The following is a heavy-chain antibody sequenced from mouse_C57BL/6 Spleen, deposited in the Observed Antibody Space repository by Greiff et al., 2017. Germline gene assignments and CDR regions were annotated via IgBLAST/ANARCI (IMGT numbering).Heavy chain of an antibody. V-gene: IGHV1-82*01. CDR1: GYAFSSSW. CDR2: IYPGDGDT. CDR3: ARFPYGDDAMEY. Sequence: QVQLQQSGPELVKPGASVKISCKASGYAFSSSWMNWVKQRPGQGLEWIGRIYPGDGDTNYNGKFKGKATLTADKSSSTAYMHLSSLTSEDSAVSFCARFPYGDDAMEYWGQGTSVTVSS. D-gene: IGHD2-13*01. J-gene: IGHJ4*01.